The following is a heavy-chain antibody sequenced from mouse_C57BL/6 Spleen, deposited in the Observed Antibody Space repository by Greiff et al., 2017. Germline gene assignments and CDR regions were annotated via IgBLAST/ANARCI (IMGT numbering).Heavy chain of an antibody. J-gene: IGHJ4*01. CDR1: GFTFSDYY. CDR3: ARPAYDSSGAMDY. CDR2: ISNGGGST. Sequence: EVQLVESGGGLVQPGGSLKLSCAASGFTFSDYYMYWVRQTPEKRLEWVAYISNGGGSTYYPDTVKGRFTISRDNAKNTLYLQMSRLKSEDTAMYYCARPAYDSSGAMDYWGQGTSVTVSS. V-gene: IGHV5-12*01. D-gene: IGHD2-4*01.